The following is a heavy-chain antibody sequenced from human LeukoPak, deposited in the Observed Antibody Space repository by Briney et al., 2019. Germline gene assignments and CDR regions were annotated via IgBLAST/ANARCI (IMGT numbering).Heavy chain of an antibody. CDR3: TKRRGSGWHAIDY. J-gene: IGHJ4*02. CDR1: GFAFRSYA. Sequence: PGGSLRLSCAASGFAFRSYAMSWVRQAPGKGLEWVSSISGSGVSTYYADSVKGRFTISRDNSKNTLYLQMNSLRAEDTAVYYCTKRRGSGWHAIDYWGQGTLVTVSS. V-gene: IGHV3-23*01. CDR2: ISGSGVST. D-gene: IGHD6-19*01.